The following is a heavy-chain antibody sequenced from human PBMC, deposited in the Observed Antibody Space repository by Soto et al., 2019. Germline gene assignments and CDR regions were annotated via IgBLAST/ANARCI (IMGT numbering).Heavy chain of an antibody. D-gene: IGHD7-27*01. Sequence: QVQLVQSGAEVKKPGASLKVSCKASGYTFTNYDINWLRQTTGQGLEWMGWMNPNSGDTGYAQRFQGRVTMTRNTAISTAYLELSSLRFEDTAIYSCARAPRNWGFDFWGQGTLVTVSS. CDR3: ARAPRNWGFDF. CDR1: GYTFTNYD. CDR2: MNPNSGDT. J-gene: IGHJ4*02. V-gene: IGHV1-8*01.